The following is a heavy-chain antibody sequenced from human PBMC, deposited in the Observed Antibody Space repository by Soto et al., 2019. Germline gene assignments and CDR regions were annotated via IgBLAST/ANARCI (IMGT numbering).Heavy chain of an antibody. V-gene: IGHV4-61*01. J-gene: IGHJ5*02. CDR1: GGSVSSGSYY. Sequence: SETLSLTCTVSGGSVSSGSYYWSWIRQPPGKGLEWIGYIYYSGSTNYNPSLKSRVTISLDTSKNQFSLKMRSVTAADTAVYYCAREKGYCSGTSCYTRFNWFDPWGQGTLVTVSS. CDR3: AREKGYCSGTSCYTRFNWFDP. D-gene: IGHD2-2*02. CDR2: IYYSGST.